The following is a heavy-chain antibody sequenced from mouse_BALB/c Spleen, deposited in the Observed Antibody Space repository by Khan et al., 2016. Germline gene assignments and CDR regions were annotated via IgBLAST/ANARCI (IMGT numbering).Heavy chain of an antibody. CDR3: AGWRRTARADYHVMDY. CDR1: GYSITSGYS. CDR2: IHYSGST. V-gene: IGHV3-1*02. Sequence: VQLQESGPDLVKPSQSLSLTCTVTGYSITSGYSWHWIRQFPGNKLEWMGYIHYSGSTNYNPSLNSRISITRDTSKNQFLLQLNSVTTEDKATXYCAGWRRTARADYHVMDYWGQGPSFTVSS. D-gene: IGHD3-1*01. J-gene: IGHJ4*01.